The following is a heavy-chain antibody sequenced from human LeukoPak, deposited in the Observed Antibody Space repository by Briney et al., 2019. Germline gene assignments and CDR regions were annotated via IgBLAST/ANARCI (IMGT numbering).Heavy chain of an antibody. V-gene: IGHV3-11*04. Sequence: GGSLRLSCTTSGFSFSGHFMSWIRQAPGKGLEWVGYITDSGRSMHTADSVKGRFTVSRDNAKKSLYLQMDSLRAEDTALYYCARAAPHDCSPRTCRLFDYWGQGTLVTVAS. J-gene: IGHJ4*02. CDR2: ITDSGRSM. CDR1: GFSFSGHF. D-gene: IGHD3-22*01. CDR3: ARAAPHDCSPRTCRLFDY.